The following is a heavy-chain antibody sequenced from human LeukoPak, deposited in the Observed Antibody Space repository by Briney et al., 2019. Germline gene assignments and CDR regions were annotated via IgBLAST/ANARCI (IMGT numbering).Heavy chain of an antibody. Sequence: QPSETLSLTCTVSGGSISSYSWSWIRQPPGKGLEWVSVIYSGGSTYYADSVKGRFTISRDNSKNTLYLQMNSLRAEDTAVYYCARGQLERHGYYYGMDVWGQGTTVTVSS. CDR3: ARGQLERHGYYYGMDV. V-gene: IGHV3-66*01. CDR1: GGSISSYS. D-gene: IGHD1-1*01. CDR2: IYSGGST. J-gene: IGHJ6*02.